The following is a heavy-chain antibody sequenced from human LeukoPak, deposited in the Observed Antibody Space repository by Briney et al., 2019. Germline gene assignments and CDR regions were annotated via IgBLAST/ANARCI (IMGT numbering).Heavy chain of an antibody. CDR2: INHSGST. V-gene: IGHV4-34*01. Sequence: KPSETLSLTCAVYGGSFSGYYWSWIRQPPGKGLEWIGEINHSGSTNYNPSLKSRVTISVDTSKNQFSLKLSSVTAADTAVYYCARGQVSPTTMRASFDPWGQGTLVTVSS. CDR1: GGSFSGYY. D-gene: IGHD4-17*01. CDR3: ARGQVSPTTMRASFDP. J-gene: IGHJ5*02.